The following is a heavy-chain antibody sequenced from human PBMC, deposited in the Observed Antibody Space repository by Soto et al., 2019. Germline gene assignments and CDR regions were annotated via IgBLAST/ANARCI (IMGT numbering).Heavy chain of an antibody. CDR3: ARDPGGGIRGTGSVFEF. D-gene: IGHD2-21*01. Sequence: GASVKVSCKDSGYTFASYGIRWVHQSPRQLIECMGCLSPYNGNTNYAQKFQGRVTMTTDTSTGTAYMELRSLRSVDTAVYFCARDPGGGIRGTGSVFEFWGQGTMVTVSS. CDR1: GYTFASYG. V-gene: IGHV1-18*01. J-gene: IGHJ3*01. CDR2: LSPYNGNT.